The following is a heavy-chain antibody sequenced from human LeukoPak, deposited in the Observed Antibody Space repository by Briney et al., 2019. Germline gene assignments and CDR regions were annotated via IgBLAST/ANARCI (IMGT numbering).Heavy chain of an antibody. D-gene: IGHD6-19*01. CDR1: GFTVSSNY. CDR3: ARGPNLGKASGWFDYYYYYGMDV. Sequence: GGSLRLSCAASGFTVSSNYMSWVRQAPGKGLEWVSVIYSSGSTYYADSVKGRFTISRDNSKNTLYLQMNSLRAEDTAVYYCARGPNLGKASGWFDYYYYYGMDVWGQGTTVTVSS. V-gene: IGHV3-53*01. J-gene: IGHJ6*02. CDR2: IYSSGST.